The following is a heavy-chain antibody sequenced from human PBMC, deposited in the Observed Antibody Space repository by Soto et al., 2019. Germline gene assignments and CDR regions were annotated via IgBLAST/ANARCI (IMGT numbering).Heavy chain of an antibody. Sequence: SQTLSLTCAISGDSVSSNSAAWNWIRQSPSRGLEWLGRTYYRSKWYNDYAVSVKSRITINPDTSKNQFSLKMNSVTAADTAVYYCARDVIAPPNYFDPWGQGTLVTVSS. CDR2: TYYRSKWYN. J-gene: IGHJ5*02. V-gene: IGHV6-1*01. CDR1: GDSVSSNSAA. CDR3: ARDVIAPPNYFDP. D-gene: IGHD4-4*01.